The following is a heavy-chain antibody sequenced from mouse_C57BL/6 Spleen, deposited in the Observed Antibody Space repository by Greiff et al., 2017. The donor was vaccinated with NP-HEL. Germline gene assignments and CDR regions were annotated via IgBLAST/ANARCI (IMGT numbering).Heavy chain of an antibody. CDR3: ARSGDGNYDAAY. D-gene: IGHD2-1*01. CDR2: IDPSDSET. Sequence: QVQLQQSGAELVRPGSSVKLSCKASGYTFTSYWMHWVKQRPIQGLEWIGNIDPSDSETHYNQKFKDKATLTVDKSSSTAYMQLSSLTSEDSAVDYCARSGDGNYDAAYWGQGTRVTVSA. V-gene: IGHV1-52*01. CDR1: GYTFTSYW. J-gene: IGHJ3*01.